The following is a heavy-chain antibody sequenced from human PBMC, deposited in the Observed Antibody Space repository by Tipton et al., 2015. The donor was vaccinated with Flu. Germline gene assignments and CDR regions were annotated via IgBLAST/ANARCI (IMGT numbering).Heavy chain of an antibody. D-gene: IGHD3-16*01. CDR1: GYAFTSHW. CDR2: IYGADSDT. V-gene: IGHV5-51*01. J-gene: IGHJ4*02. CDR3: ARLATRGGYFFDY. Sequence: QLVQSGAEVKKPGESLKISCKASGYAFTSHWIAWVRQMPGKGLEWMGIIYGADSDTRYSPSFRGQVTISADKSITTAYLQWSSLKASDTAMYYCARLATRGGYFFDYWGQGTRATVSS.